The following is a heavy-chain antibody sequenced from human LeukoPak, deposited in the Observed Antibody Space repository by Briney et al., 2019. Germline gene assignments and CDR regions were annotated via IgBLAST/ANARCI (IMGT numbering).Heavy chain of an antibody. J-gene: IGHJ6*03. V-gene: IGHV3-30*02. CDR3: VKNGDRGAYCSGGSCYPYYYYYMDV. D-gene: IGHD2-15*01. CDR2: IRYDGSNK. Sequence: PGRSLRLSCAASGFTFSSYGTHWVRQAPGKGLEWVAFIRYDGSNKYYADSVKGRFTISRDNSKDTLYLQMNSVRAEDTAIYYCVKNGDRGAYCSGGSCYPYYYYYMDVWGKGTTVTISS. CDR1: GFTFSSYG.